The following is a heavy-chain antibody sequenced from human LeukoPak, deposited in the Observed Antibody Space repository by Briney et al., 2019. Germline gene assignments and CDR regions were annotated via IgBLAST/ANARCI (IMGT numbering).Heavy chain of an antibody. CDR1: GFTFSSHS. J-gene: IGHJ4*02. D-gene: IGHD5-24*01. CDR2: V. Sequence: GGSLRLSCAASGFTFSSHSMHWVRQAPGKGLEWVSSVYYADSVKGRFTISRDNAKDTLYLQMNSLRVEDTAVYYCARVADGDKYGGRDYWGQGALVIVSS. CDR3: ARVADGDKYGGRDY. V-gene: IGHV3-21*01.